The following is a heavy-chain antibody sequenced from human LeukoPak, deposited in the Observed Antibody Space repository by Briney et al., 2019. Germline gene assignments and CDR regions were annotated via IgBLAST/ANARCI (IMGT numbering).Heavy chain of an antibody. CDR2: IIPIFGTA. CDR3: ASFLGPYYYYYYYMDV. J-gene: IGHJ6*03. V-gene: IGHV1-69*06. D-gene: IGHD1-26*01. Sequence: SVKVSSTPSVGTFSSYAISWVRQAPGQGLEWMGGIIPIFGTANYAQKFQGRVTITADKSTSTAYMELSSLRSEDTAVYYCASFLGPYYYYYYYMDVWGKETTVTVSS. CDR1: VGTFSSYA.